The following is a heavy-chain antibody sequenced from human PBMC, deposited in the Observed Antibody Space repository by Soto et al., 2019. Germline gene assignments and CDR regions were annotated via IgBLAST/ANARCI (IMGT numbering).Heavy chain of an antibody. D-gene: IGHD3-10*01. CDR3: AREVPSRYFDL. CDR1: GGSFSDYY. J-gene: IGHJ2*01. Sequence: QVRLQQWGAGLLKPSETLPLTCAVYGGSFSDYYWSWIRQPPGKGLEWIGEINHSGSTNYNPSLKSRVTISVDTSKNHFSLNLNSVTAADTAVYYCAREVPSRYFDLWGRGTPVTVPS. V-gene: IGHV4-34*01. CDR2: INHSGST.